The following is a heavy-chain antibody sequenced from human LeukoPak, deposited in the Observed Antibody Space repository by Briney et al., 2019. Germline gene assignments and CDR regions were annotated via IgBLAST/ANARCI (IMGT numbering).Heavy chain of an antibody. CDR3: ARGGSGGTSRGSFDY. V-gene: IGHV1-18*01. CDR2: ISAYNGNT. J-gene: IGHJ4*02. Sequence: GASVKVSCKASGYTFTSYGISWVRQAPGQGLEWMGWISAYNGNTNYAQKLQGRVTMTTDTSTSTAYTELRSLRSDDTAVYYCARGGSGGTSRGSFDYWGQGTLVTVSS. CDR1: GYTFTSYG. D-gene: IGHD1-26*01.